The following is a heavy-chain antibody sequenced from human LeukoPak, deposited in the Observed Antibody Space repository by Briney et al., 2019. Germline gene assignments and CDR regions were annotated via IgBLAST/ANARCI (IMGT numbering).Heavy chain of an antibody. V-gene: IGHV4-39*07. CDR1: GGSISSTSYY. CDR3: ASGTTVTSFAY. CDR2: FYYSGSK. Sequence: SETLSLTCIVSGGSISSTSYYWGWIRQSPGKGLEWIGSFYYSGSKFDNRSLRSRVTISVDMSKNQFLLKLTSVTAADTAVYYCASGTTVTSFAYWGQGTLVTVSS. D-gene: IGHD4-17*01. J-gene: IGHJ4*02.